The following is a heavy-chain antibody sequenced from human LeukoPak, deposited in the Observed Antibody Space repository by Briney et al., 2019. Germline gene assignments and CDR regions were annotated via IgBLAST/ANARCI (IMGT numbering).Heavy chain of an antibody. CDR2: IYYSGST. J-gene: IGHJ3*02. CDR1: GGSTSGYY. V-gene: IGHV4-59*01. D-gene: IGHD1-1*01. Sequence: SETLSLTCTVSGGSTSGYYWSWIRQPPGKGLEWIGYIYYSGSTNYNPSLKSRVTISVDTSKNQFSLKLSSVTAADTAVYYCARVGWNDAFDIWGQGTMVTVSS. CDR3: ARVGWNDAFDI.